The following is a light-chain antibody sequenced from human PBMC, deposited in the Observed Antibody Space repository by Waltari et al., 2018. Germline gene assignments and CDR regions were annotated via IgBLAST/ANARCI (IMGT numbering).Light chain of an antibody. CDR2: EVS. V-gene: IGLV2-14*02. CDR3: AGWDDSLSAWV. CDR1: SSDVGSYNL. Sequence: QSALTPPASVSGSPGQSTTIPCTGTSSDVGSYNLVSWYPQHPGKAPKLLIYEVSKRPSGVSNRFSGSKSGNTASLAISGLRSEDEADYYCAGWDDSLSAWVFGGGTKLTVL. J-gene: IGLJ3*02.